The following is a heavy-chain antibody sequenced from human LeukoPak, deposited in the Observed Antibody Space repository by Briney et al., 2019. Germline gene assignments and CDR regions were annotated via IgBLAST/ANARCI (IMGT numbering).Heavy chain of an antibody. CDR2: ISSSGSTI. CDR3: ARDGDRRLYHYYHMDV. CDR1: GFTFSSYE. Sequence: TGGSLRLSCAASGFTFSSYEMNWVRQAPGKGLEWVSYISSSGSTIYYADSVKGRFTISRDNAKNSLYLQMNSLRAEDTAVYYCARDGDRRLYHYYHMDVWGKGTTVTVSS. V-gene: IGHV3-48*03. D-gene: IGHD1-14*01. J-gene: IGHJ6*03.